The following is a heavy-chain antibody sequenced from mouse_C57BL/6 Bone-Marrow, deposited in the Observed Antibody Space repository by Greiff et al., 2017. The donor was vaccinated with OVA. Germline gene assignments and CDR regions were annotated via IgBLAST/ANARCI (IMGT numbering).Heavy chain of an antibody. CDR2: INYDGSST. D-gene: IGHD2-4*01. CDR3: ARGDDYDDFDY. CDR1: GFTFSDYY. Sequence: EVQLVESEGGLVQPGSSMKLSCTASGFTFSDYYMAWVRQVPEKGLEWVANINYDGSSTYYLDSLKSRFIISRDNAKNILYLQMSSLKSEDTATYYCARGDDYDDFDYWGQGTTLTVSS. V-gene: IGHV5-16*01. J-gene: IGHJ2*01.